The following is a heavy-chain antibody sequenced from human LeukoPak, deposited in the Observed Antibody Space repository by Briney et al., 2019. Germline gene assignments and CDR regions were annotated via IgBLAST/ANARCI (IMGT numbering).Heavy chain of an antibody. V-gene: IGHV4-59*08. CDR1: GGSISNYS. J-gene: IGHJ5*01. CDR2: FYHSGST. CDR3: ARLSSGNCFDS. D-gene: IGHD6-19*01. Sequence: KPSETLSLTCTVSGGSISNYSWSWIRQPPGKGLEWIASFYHSGSTNYNPSLGRRVTISLDTPKNRFSLNLSSVTAADTAVYYCARLSSGNCFDSWGQGTLVTVSS.